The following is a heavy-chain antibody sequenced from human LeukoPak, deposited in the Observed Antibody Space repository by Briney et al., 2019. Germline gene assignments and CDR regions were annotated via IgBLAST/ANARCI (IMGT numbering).Heavy chain of an antibody. CDR1: GGSITRSSRS. D-gene: IGHD5-18*01. CDR2: IYDDGRT. CDR3: ATYTA. Sequence: SETLSLTCTVSGGSITRSSRSWDWIRQPPGKGLEWIGGIYDDGRTYYNPSFKSRVTVSVDASRNQFSLKLSSVTAADTAVYHCATYTAWGQGIVVTVSS. V-gene: IGHV4-39*01. J-gene: IGHJ4*02.